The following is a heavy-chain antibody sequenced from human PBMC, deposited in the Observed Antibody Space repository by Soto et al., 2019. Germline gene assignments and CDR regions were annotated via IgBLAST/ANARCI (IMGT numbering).Heavy chain of an antibody. V-gene: IGHV4-34*01. CDR3: ASMYYYDTSGSGHL. D-gene: IGHD3-22*01. J-gene: IGHJ4*02. Sequence: SETLSLTCAVYGGSFSGYYWSWIRQPPGKGLEWIGEINHSGSTNYNPSLKSRVTISVDTSKNQFSLKLSSVTAADTAVYYCASMYYYDTSGSGHLWGKGTLVTVSS. CDR2: INHSGST. CDR1: GGSFSGYY.